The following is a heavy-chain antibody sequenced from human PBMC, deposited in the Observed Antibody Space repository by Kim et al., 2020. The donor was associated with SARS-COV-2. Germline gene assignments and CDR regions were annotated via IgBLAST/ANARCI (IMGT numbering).Heavy chain of an antibody. Sequence: SETLSLTCTVSGGSISSGGYYWSWIRQHPGKGLEWIGYIYYSGSTYYNPSLKSRVTISVDTSKNQFSLKLSSVTAADTAVYYCARGVRYYYGSGSYGWYFDLWGRGTLVTVSS. D-gene: IGHD3-10*01. V-gene: IGHV4-31*03. CDR1: GGSISSGGYY. CDR2: IYYSGST. J-gene: IGHJ2*01. CDR3: ARGVRYYYGSGSYGWYFDL.